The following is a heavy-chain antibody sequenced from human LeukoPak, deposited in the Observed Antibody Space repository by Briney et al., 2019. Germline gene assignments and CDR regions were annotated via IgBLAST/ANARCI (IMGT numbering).Heavy chain of an antibody. D-gene: IGHD3-22*01. Sequence: SETLSLTCAVYGGSFSGYYWGWIRQPPGKGLEWIGEINHSGSTNYNPSLKSRVTISVDTSKNQFSLKLSSVTAADTAVYYCARAGRSDYYDSSGYYSNWFDPWGQGTLVTVSS. J-gene: IGHJ5*02. CDR1: GGSFSGYY. CDR2: INHSGST. V-gene: IGHV4-34*01. CDR3: ARAGRSDYYDSSGYYSNWFDP.